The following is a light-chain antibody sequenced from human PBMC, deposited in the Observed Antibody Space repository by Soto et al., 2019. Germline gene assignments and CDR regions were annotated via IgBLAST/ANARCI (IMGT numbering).Light chain of an antibody. CDR1: RSDVGGYNY. CDR3: SSYISSSVLV. J-gene: IGLJ1*01. V-gene: IGLV2-14*01. Sequence: QSVLTQPASVSGSPGQSITISCTGTRSDVGGYNYVSWYQQHPGKAPKLMIYDVSNRPSGVSNRFSGSKSGNTASLTISGLQAEDEADYYCSSYISSSVLVFGPGTKVTVL. CDR2: DVS.